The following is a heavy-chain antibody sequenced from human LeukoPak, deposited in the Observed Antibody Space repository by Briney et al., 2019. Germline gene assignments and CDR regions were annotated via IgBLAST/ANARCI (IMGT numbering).Heavy chain of an antibody. CDR2: IIPMLSIT. CDR3: ATYNVDYYDTSDGMDV. Sequence: SVKVSCKASGGXFRSYAINWVRQAPGQGLEWMGRIIPMLSITNYAQKLQGRVTITADKSTNTAYMELSSLRSEDTAVYYCATYNVDYYDTSDGMDVWGQGTTVTVSS. J-gene: IGHJ6*02. V-gene: IGHV1-69*04. D-gene: IGHD3-22*01. CDR1: GGXFRSYA.